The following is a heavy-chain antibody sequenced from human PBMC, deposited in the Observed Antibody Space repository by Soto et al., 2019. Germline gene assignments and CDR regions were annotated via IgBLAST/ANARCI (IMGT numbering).Heavy chain of an antibody. Sequence: VQLVESGGGLIQPGGSLRLSCAASGFTISGNYITWVRQAPGKGLEWVSVIWYDGSNKYYADSVKGRFTISRDNSKNTLYLQLDSRRGEDTGMYYCARDREQLASYYYGLDVWGQGTSVTVSS. V-gene: IGHV3-33*08. CDR1: GFTISGNY. CDR2: IWYDGSNK. J-gene: IGHJ6*02. CDR3: ARDREQLASYYYGLDV. D-gene: IGHD6-6*01.